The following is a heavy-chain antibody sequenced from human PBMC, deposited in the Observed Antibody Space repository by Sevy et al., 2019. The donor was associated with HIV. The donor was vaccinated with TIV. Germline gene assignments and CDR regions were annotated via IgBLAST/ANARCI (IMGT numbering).Heavy chain of an antibody. J-gene: IGHJ4*02. D-gene: IGHD6-13*01. CDR1: GFTFSSYW. V-gene: IGHV3-7*01. CDR3: ARSIAATGPDY. Sequence: GGSLRFSCAASGFTFSSYWMSWVRQAPGKGLEWVANINLDGSMKYYVDSVKGRFTVSRDNAKNSLSLQMNSLRAEDTAVYYCARSIAATGPDYWGQGTLVTVSS. CDR2: INLDGSMK.